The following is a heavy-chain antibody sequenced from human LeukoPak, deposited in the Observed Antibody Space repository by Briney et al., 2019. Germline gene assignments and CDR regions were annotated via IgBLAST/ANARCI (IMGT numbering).Heavy chain of an antibody. J-gene: IGHJ4*02. CDR1: GGSISSGGYY. CDR2: IYYSGST. CDR3: ARSDILTGYEIDY. V-gene: IGHV4-31*03. D-gene: IGHD3-9*01. Sequence: PSQTLSLTCTVSGGSISSGGYYWSWIRQHPGKGLEWIGYIYYSGSTYYNPSLKSRVTISVDTSKNQFSLKLSSATAADTAVYYCARSDILTGYEIDYWGQGTLVTVSS.